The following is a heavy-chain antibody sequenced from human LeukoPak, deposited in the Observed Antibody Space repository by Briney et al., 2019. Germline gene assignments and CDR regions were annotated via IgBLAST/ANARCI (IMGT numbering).Heavy chain of an antibody. Sequence: PGGSLRLSRTASGFTFSSYWMSWVRQAPGKGLEWVASIRQAGNEKFYVDAVKGRFTISRDNTKNSVSLQMNSLRAEDTAVYYCARDRYYDSSGYSNWGQGTLVTVSS. CDR1: GFTFSSYW. CDR2: IRQAGNEK. V-gene: IGHV3-7*01. D-gene: IGHD3-22*01. J-gene: IGHJ4*02. CDR3: ARDRYYDSSGYSN.